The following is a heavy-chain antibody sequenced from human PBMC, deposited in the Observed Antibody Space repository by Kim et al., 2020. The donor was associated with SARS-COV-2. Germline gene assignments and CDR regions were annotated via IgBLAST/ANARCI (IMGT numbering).Heavy chain of an antibody. Sequence: SETLSLTCTVSDGSISSYYWSWIRQPPGKGLEWIGYIYYSGSTNYNPSLKSRVTISVDTSKNQFSLKLSSVTAADTAVYYCARTDGYNAPGFDYWGQGTLVTVSS. V-gene: IGHV4-59*13. CDR2: IYYSGST. D-gene: IGHD5-12*01. J-gene: IGHJ4*02. CDR1: DGSISSYY. CDR3: ARTDGYNAPGFDY.